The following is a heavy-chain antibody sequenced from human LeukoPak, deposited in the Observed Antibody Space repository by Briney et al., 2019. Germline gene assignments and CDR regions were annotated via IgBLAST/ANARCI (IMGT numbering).Heavy chain of an antibody. CDR3: VKSGYNRFDY. CDR2: IKQDGSEK. D-gene: IGHD5-24*01. J-gene: IGHJ4*02. Sequence: PGGSLRLSCVASGFTFSSRDWMTWVRQAPGKGLEWVANIKQDGSEKNYVDSVKGRFTISRDTSKNTLYLQMNSLRAADTAVYYCVKSGYNRFDYWGQGALVTVSS. V-gene: IGHV3-7*03. CDR1: GFTFSSRDW.